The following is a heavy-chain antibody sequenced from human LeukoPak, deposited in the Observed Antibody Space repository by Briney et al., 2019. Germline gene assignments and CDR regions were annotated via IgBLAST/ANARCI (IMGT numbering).Heavy chain of an antibody. Sequence: GTSLRLSCATSGLTFTNHGFHWVRQAAGKGLEWVAFVRSDGSDTYHANSVKGRFSISRHNSKNTVYLQMNSLRAEDTAIYYCAKYGPQDSGSSHFDYWGQGALVTVSS. CDR1: GLTFTNHG. CDR3: AKYGPQDSGSSHFDY. V-gene: IGHV3-30*02. J-gene: IGHJ4*02. D-gene: IGHD1-26*01. CDR2: VRSDGSDT.